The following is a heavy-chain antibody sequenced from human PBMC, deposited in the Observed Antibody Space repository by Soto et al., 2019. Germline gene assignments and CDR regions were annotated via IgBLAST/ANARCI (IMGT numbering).Heavy chain of an antibody. D-gene: IGHD3-9*01. J-gene: IGHJ6*02. V-gene: IGHV1-69*02. CDR3: ARPGTISPARGMDV. CDR1: GGTFSSYT. Sequence: QVQLVQSGAEVKKPGSSVKVSCKASGGTFSSYTISWVRQAPGQGLEWMGRIIPILGIANYAQKFQGRVTMSADKSTSPAYMELSSLRSEDTAVYYCARPGTISPARGMDVWGQGTTVTVSS. CDR2: IIPILGIA.